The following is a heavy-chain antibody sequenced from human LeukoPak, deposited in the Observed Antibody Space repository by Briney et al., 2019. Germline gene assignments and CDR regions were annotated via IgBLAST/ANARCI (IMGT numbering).Heavy chain of an antibody. CDR2: ISGSGGSS. J-gene: IGHJ6*03. CDR1: GFTFSSSA. V-gene: IGHV3-23*01. CDR3: AKDRYTAIYYYMDV. D-gene: IGHD5-18*01. Sequence: GGSLRLSCAASGFTFSSSAMNWVRQAPGKGLEWVSAISGSGGSSYYADSVKGRFTISRDNSKNTLYLQMNSLRAEDTAVYYCAKDRYTAIYYYMDVWGKGTTVTISS.